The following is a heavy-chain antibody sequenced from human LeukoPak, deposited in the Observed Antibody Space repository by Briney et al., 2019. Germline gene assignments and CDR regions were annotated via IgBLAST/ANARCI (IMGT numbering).Heavy chain of an antibody. V-gene: IGHV1-2*02. CDR3: ARGRYGLHHLSFGY. Sequence: ASVKVSCKASGYTFTGYYMHWVRQAPGQGLEWMGWINPNSGGTNCAQKFQGRVTMTRDTSISTAYMELSRLRSDDTAVYYCARGRYGLHHLSFGYWGQGTLVTVSS. D-gene: IGHD5-18*01. CDR2: INPNSGGT. J-gene: IGHJ4*02. CDR1: GYTFTGYY.